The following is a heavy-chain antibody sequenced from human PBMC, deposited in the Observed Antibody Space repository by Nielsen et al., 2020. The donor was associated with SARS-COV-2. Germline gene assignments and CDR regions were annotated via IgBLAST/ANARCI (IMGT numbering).Heavy chain of an antibody. Sequence: ASVKVSCKASGYTFTSYYMHWVRQAPGQGLEWMGIINPSGGSTSYAQKFQGRVTMTRDTSTSTVYMELSSLRSEDTAVYYCARLFYYDSSGYDPFDYWGQGTLVTVSS. CDR1: GYTFTSYY. J-gene: IGHJ4*02. V-gene: IGHV1-46*01. CDR3: ARLFYYDSSGYDPFDY. CDR2: INPSGGST. D-gene: IGHD3-22*01.